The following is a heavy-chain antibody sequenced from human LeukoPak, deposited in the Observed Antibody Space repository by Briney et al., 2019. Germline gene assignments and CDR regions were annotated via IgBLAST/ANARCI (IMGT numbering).Heavy chain of an antibody. D-gene: IGHD6-19*01. CDR2: ITTYNGNT. CDR1: GYTFTSYG. J-gene: IGHJ4*02. CDR3: ARAPGISVDFDY. Sequence: ASVKVSCKASGYTFTSYGISWVRQAPGQGLEWMGWITTYNGNTNYAQNLQGRVTVTTDTSTRTAYMELRSLRFDDTAVYYCARAPGISVDFDYWGQGTLVTVSS. V-gene: IGHV1-18*01.